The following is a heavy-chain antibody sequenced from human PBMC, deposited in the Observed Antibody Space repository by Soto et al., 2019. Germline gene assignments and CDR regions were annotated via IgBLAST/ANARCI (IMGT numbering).Heavy chain of an antibody. CDR3: SKTEDLVVVVAASFDY. Sequence: GGSLRLSCAASGFTFSSYSMSWVRQAPGKGLEWVSAISGSGGSTYYADSVKGRFTISIDNSKNTLYLQMNSLRAEDTAVYYCSKTEDLVVVVAASFDYWGQGTVVTV. J-gene: IGHJ4*02. CDR2: ISGSGGST. CDR1: GFTFSSYS. V-gene: IGHV3-23*01. D-gene: IGHD2-15*01.